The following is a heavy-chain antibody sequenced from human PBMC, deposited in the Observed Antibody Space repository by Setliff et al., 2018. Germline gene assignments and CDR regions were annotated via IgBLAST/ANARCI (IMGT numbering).Heavy chain of an antibody. V-gene: IGHV1-18*01. CDR2: SSAYNGKT. CDR3: ARDLGDLVATILSFFDY. D-gene: IGHD5-12*01. CDR1: GYTFTSYG. Sequence: GASVKVSCKSSGYTFTSYGISWMRQAPGQGLEWMGWSSAYNGKTQYAQKFQGRVTMTTDTSTSTAYMELMSLTSDDTALYFCARDLGDLVATILSFFDYWGQGTLVTVS. J-gene: IGHJ4*02.